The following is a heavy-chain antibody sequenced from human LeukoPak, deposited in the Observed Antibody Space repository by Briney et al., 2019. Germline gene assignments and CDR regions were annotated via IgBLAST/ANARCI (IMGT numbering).Heavy chain of an antibody. D-gene: IGHD6-13*01. CDR2: IRSKAYGGTT. CDR3: TRGRTYSSSWYFDY. J-gene: IGHJ4*02. V-gene: IGHV3-49*03. CDR1: GLTFGDYA. Sequence: PGRSLRLSCTASGLTFGDYAMSWFRQAPGKGLEWVGFIRSKAYGGTTEYAASVKGRFTISRDDSKSIAYLQMNSLKTEDTAVYYCTRGRTYSSSWYFDYWGQGTLVTVSS.